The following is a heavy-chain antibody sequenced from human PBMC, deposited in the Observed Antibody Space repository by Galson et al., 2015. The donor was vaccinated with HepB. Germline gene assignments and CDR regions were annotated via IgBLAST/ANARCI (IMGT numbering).Heavy chain of an antibody. Sequence: SLRLSCAASGFTFSGSAMHWVRQASGKGLEWVGRIRSKANSYATAYAASVKGRFTISRDDSKNTAYLQMNSLKTEDTAVYYCTRQGQDHSWFYSNDYWGQGILVTVSS. V-gene: IGHV3-73*01. CDR2: IRSKANSYAT. CDR3: TRQGQDHSWFYSNDY. D-gene: IGHD6-13*01. CDR1: GFTFSGSA. J-gene: IGHJ4*02.